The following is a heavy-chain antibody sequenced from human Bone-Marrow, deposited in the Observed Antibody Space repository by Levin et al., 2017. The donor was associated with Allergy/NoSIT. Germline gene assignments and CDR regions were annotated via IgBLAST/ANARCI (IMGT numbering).Heavy chain of an antibody. V-gene: IGHV3-20*04. J-gene: IGHJ4*02. D-gene: IGHD6-19*01. CDR1: GFTFDDSG. CDR2: INWNGGST. Sequence: PGESLKISCAASGFTFDDSGMSWVRQAPGKGLEWVSGINWNGGSTGYADSVKGRFTISRDNGKKSLYLQMSSLRVEDTALYYCVRVQAPPSGGYHLAVAGAFASWGQGILVTVSS. CDR3: VRVQAPPSGGYHLAVAGAFAS.